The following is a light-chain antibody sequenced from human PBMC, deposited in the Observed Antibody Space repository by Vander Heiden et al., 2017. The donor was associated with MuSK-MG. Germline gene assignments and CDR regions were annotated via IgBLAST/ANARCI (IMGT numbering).Light chain of an antibody. CDR3: QQSDSTPYT. V-gene: IGKV1-39*01. Sequence: DIQMTQSPSSLSASVGDRVTIACRTSQSISTYLNWYQQKPGRAPNLLIFSASTLQSGVPSRFSGSGSGTDFTLTIDRLQPEDFATYFCQQSDSTPYTFGQGTRLEI. CDR1: QSISTY. CDR2: SAS. J-gene: IGKJ2*01.